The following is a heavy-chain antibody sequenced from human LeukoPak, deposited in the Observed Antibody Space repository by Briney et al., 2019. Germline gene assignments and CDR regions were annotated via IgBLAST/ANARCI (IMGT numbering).Heavy chain of an antibody. CDR3: ARLKGSSSGWYPSYYFDY. V-gene: IGHV4-59*08. D-gene: IGHD6-19*01. Sequence: SETLSLTCTVSGGSISSSYWSWIRQPPGKGLQWIGYIYYSGSTNYNSSLKSRVTISVDTSKNQFSLKLSSVTAADTAVYYCARLKGSSSGWYPSYYFDYWGQGTLVTVSS. CDR1: GGSISSSY. CDR2: IYYSGST. J-gene: IGHJ4*02.